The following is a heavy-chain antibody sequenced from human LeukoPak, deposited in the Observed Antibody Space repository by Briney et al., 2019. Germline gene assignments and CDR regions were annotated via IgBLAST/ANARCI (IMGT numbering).Heavy chain of an antibody. V-gene: IGHV4-38-2*02. CDR2: IYHSGST. J-gene: IGHJ4*02. CDR1: GYSISSGYY. D-gene: IGHD3/OR15-3a*01. Sequence: SETLSLTCTVSGYSISSGYYWGWIRQPPGKGLEWIGSIYHSGSTYYNPSLKSRVTISIDTSKNQFSLRLTSVTAADTAVYYCARQTGSGLFILPGGQGTLVTVSS. CDR3: ARQTGSGLFILP.